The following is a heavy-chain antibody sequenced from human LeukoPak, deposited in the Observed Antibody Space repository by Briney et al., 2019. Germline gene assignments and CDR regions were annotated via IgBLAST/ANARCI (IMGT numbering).Heavy chain of an antibody. CDR1: GFTFSKVW. CDR2: IKSKTDGGTI. J-gene: IGHJ1*01. D-gene: IGHD3-22*01. V-gene: IGHV3-15*01. CDR3: TTDLSELDDSGYYAKYFHH. Sequence: KPGGSLRLSCAASGFTFSKVWMSWVRQAPGKGLEWVARIKSKTDGGTIDYAAPVKGRFTISRDDSKDTLFLQMNSLKTEDTAVYYCTTDLSELDDSGYYAKYFHHWGQGTLVSVSS.